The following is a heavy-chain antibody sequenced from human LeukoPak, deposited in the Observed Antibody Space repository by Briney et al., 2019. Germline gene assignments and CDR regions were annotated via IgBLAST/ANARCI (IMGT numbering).Heavy chain of an antibody. CDR3: ARDPGWYSSGWYNWFDP. D-gene: IGHD6-19*01. V-gene: IGHV4-4*07. Sequence: PSETLSLTCTVSGGSISSYYWSWIRQPAGKGLEWIGRIYTSGSTNYNPSLKSRVTISVDKSKNQFSLKLSSVTAADTAVYYCARDPGWYSSGWYNWFDPWGQGTLVTVSS. CDR2: IYTSGST. J-gene: IGHJ5*02. CDR1: GGSISSYY.